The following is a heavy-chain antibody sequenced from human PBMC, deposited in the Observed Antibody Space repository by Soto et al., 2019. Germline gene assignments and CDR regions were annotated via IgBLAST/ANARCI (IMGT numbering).Heavy chain of an antibody. V-gene: IGHV4-59*01. Sequence: SETLSLTCTVSGGSISSYYWSWIRQPPGKGLEWIGYIYYSGSTNYNPSLKSRVTISVDTSKNQFSLKLSSVTAADTAVYYSARGKRNWNAGAFDIWGQGTMVTVSS. J-gene: IGHJ3*02. CDR3: ARGKRNWNAGAFDI. CDR1: GGSISSYY. CDR2: IYYSGST. D-gene: IGHD1-1*01.